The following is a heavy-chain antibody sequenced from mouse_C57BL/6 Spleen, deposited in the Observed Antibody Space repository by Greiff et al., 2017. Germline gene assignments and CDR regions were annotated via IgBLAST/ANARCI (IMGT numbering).Heavy chain of an antibody. CDR1: GYSITSGYY. D-gene: IGHD2-3*01. V-gene: IGHV3-6*01. J-gene: IGHJ3*01. CDR2: ISYDGSN. CDR3: AREGDGPAWFAY. Sequence: EVQLQESGPGLVKPSQSLSLTCSVTGYSITSGYYWNWIRQFPGNKLEWMGYISYDGSNNYNPSLKNRISITRDTSKNQFFLKLNSVTTEDTATYYCAREGDGPAWFAYWGQGTLVTVSA.